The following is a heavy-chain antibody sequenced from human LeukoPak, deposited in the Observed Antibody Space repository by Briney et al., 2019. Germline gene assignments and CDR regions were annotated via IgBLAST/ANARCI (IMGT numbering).Heavy chain of an antibody. CDR2: INHSGST. CDR1: GGSFSGYY. Sequence: SETLSLTCAVYGGSFSGYYWSWIRQPPGKGLEWIGEINHSGSTNYNPSLKSRVTISVDTSKNQFSLKLSSVTAADTAVYYCARGRCVFSGIKYYFDYWGQGTLVTVSS. CDR3: ARGRCVFSGIKYYFDY. D-gene: IGHD1-14*01. V-gene: IGHV4-34*01. J-gene: IGHJ4*02.